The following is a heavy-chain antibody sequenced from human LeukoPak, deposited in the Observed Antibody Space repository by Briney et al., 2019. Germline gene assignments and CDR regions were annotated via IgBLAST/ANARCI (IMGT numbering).Heavy chain of an antibody. Sequence: GESLRLSCAASGFTFSNYGMLWVRQAPGKGLEWVAFIRYDGNNKLYADSMKGRFTISRDNSKNTLYLHINSLRAEDTAVYYCVKDNPLDYWGQGTLVIVSS. D-gene: IGHD1-14*01. CDR3: VKDNPLDY. CDR1: GFTFSNYG. CDR2: IRYDGNNK. J-gene: IGHJ4*02. V-gene: IGHV3-30*02.